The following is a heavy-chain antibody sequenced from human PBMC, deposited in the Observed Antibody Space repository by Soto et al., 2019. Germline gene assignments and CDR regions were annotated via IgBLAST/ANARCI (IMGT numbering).Heavy chain of an antibody. D-gene: IGHD1-26*01. V-gene: IGHV3-43*01. CDR1: GFPFDDYS. CDR3: AAQGVELPEWFDP. J-gene: IGHJ5*02. Sequence: PGGSLRLSCAASGFPFDDYSMNWVRQVPGKGLEWVSLISWDGADTYYADSVKGRFTISRDNSKNTLYLQMNSLRAEDTAVYYCAAQGVELPEWFDPWGQGT. CDR2: ISWDGADT.